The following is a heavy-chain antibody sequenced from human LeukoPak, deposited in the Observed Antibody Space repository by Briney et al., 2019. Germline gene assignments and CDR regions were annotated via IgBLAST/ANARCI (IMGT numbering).Heavy chain of an antibody. Sequence: GGSLGLSCAASGFTFSSYWMSWVRQAPGKGLEWVANIKQDGSEKYYVDSVKGRFTISRDIAKNSLYLQMNSLRAEDTAVYYCARVRDDFWSTYFDYWGQGTLVTVSS. D-gene: IGHD3-3*01. CDR2: IKQDGSEK. J-gene: IGHJ4*02. V-gene: IGHV3-7*01. CDR1: GFTFSSYW. CDR3: ARVRDDFWSTYFDY.